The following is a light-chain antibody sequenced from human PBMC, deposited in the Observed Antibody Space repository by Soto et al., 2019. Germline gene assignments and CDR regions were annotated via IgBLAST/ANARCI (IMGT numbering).Light chain of an antibody. CDR1: RSISVW. CDR2: DAS. CDR3: QQYNTFSWT. Sequence: DIQMTQSPSTLSASVGDRVTITCRASRSISVWLAWYQQKPGKAPKLLIFDASSLESGVPTRFSGSGSGTEFTLTISSLHPDYFATYFCQQYNTFSWTFGQGTKVEIK. J-gene: IGKJ1*01. V-gene: IGKV1-5*01.